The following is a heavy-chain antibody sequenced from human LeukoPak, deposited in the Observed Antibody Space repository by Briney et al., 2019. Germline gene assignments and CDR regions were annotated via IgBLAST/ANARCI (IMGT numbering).Heavy chain of an antibody. V-gene: IGHV4-39*07. CDR1: GGSISSSSYY. Sequence: PSETLSLTCTVSGGSISSSSYYWGWIRQPPGKGLEWIGSIYYSGSTNYNPSLKSRVTISVDTSKNQFSLKLSSVTAADTAVYYCARGQDGYNEGPPYNWFDPWGQGTLVTVSS. J-gene: IGHJ5*02. CDR3: ARGQDGYNEGPPYNWFDP. D-gene: IGHD5-24*01. CDR2: IYYSGST.